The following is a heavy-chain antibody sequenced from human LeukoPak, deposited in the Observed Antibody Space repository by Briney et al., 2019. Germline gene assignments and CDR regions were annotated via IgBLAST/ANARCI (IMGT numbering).Heavy chain of an antibody. V-gene: IGHV4-38-2*01. CDR1: GYSISSGYY. Sequence: SETLSLTCAVSGYSISSGYYWGWIRHPPGKGLEWIGRIYHSGSPYYNPSLKSRVTISVDTSKNQFSLKLSSVAAADTAVYYCARGGIDTMVRGGIWFDPWGQGTLVTVSS. CDR3: ARGGIDTMVRGGIWFDP. CDR2: IYHSGSP. J-gene: IGHJ5*02. D-gene: IGHD3-10*01.